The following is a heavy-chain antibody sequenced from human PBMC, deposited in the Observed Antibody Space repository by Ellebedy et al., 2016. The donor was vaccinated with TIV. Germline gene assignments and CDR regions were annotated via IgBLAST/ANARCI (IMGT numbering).Heavy chain of an antibody. CDR3: SRGVTDQN. Sequence: MPSETLSLTCAVSGGSIRSNKWWSWVRQPPGKGLEYIGEIHHSGSTNYNSSLKSRVTISLDTSKNQFSLKLSSVTAADTAVYYCSRGVTDQNWGQGILVTVSS. CDR2: IHHSGST. V-gene: IGHV4-4*02. J-gene: IGHJ4*02. CDR1: GGSIRSNKW. D-gene: IGHD2-21*02.